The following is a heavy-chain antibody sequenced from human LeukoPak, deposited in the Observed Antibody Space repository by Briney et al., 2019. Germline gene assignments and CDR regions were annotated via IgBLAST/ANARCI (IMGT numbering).Heavy chain of an antibody. J-gene: IGHJ4*02. V-gene: IGHV1-18*04. Sequence: AAVLVSCRACGCTFISYGISWVRQAPGQGLVGMGWISAYNGNTNYAQKLQRSNTMTPDTSTSTAYTALRSLRSDDPAVYYCATARLGPYRDSSTYDYWGQGTLVTVSS. CDR2: ISAYNGNT. D-gene: IGHD4-17*01. CDR3: ATARLGPYRDSSTYDY. CDR1: GCTFISYG.